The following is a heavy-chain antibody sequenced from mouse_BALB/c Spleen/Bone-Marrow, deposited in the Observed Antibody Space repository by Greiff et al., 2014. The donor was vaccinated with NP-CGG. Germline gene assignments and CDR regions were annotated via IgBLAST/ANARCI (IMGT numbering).Heavy chain of an antibody. CDR2: INPSTGYN. V-gene: IGHV1-7*01. CDR1: GYTFTSYW. D-gene: IGHD2-4*01. CDR3: TREDYDAIAY. J-gene: IGHJ3*01. Sequence: QVQLKESGAELAKPGASVKMSCKASGYTFTSYWMHWVKQRPGQGLEWIGYINPSTGYNEYNQKFKDKATLTAVKSSTTAKMKLRSTADEDFAVYYRTREDYDAIAYWGQGTLVTVSA.